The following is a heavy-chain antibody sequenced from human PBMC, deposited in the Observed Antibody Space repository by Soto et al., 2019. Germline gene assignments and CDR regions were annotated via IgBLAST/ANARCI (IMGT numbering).Heavy chain of an antibody. D-gene: IGHD6-13*01. CDR2: IYYSGST. V-gene: IGHV4-39*01. CDR3: ARPASEIAAAGTYFDY. J-gene: IGHJ4*02. Sequence: PSETLSLTCTVSGGSISSSSYYWGWIRQPPGKGLEWIGSIYYSGSTYYNPSLKSRVTISVDTSKNQFSLKLSSVTAADTALYYCARPASEIAAAGTYFDYWGQGTLVTVSS. CDR1: GGSISSSSYY.